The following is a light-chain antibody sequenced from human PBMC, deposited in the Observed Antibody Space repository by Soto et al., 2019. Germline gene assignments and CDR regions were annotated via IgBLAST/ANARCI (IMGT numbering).Light chain of an antibody. CDR1: HTVSSSY. CDR2: TAS. J-gene: IGKJ5*01. CDR3: QQYRSSPIT. Sequence: EIVLTQSPGTLSLSRGERATLSCRASHTVSSSYLAWYQQKPGQAPSLLIYTASSRATGIPDRFSGSGSGTDFSLTISRLELEDFAVYYCQQYRSSPITFGQGTRLEIK. V-gene: IGKV3-20*01.